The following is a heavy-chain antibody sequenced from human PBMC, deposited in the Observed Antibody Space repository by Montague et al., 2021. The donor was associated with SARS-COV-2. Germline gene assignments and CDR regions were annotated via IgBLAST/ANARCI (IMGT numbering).Heavy chain of an antibody. V-gene: IGHV4-61*02. CDR1: GGSISSRCYY. CDR2: DYISGSY. Sequence: TLSLTCTVSGGSISSRCYYWSRIRPCAGLGLVFLVCDYISGSYNSSLTLQSRVTISTATSKITFSLKPSSVTAADTAVYYCAGVRWGEAARGTFYYGMDVWGQGTTVTVSS. CDR3: AGVRWGEAARGTFYYGMDV. D-gene: IGHD6-13*01. J-gene: IGHJ6*02.